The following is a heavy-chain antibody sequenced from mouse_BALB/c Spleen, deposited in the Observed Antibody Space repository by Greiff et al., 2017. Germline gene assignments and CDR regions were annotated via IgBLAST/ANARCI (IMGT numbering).Heavy chain of an antibody. CDR3: ARRDYGNYDY. CDR2: INPSTGYT. Sequence: VQRVESGAELAKPGASVKMSCKASGYTFTSYWMHWVIQRPGQGLEWIGYINPSTGYTEYNQKFKDKATLTADKSSSTAYMQLSSLTSEDSAVYYCARRDYGNYDYWGQGTTLTVSS. V-gene: IGHV1-7*01. D-gene: IGHD2-1*01. CDR1: GYTFTSYW. J-gene: IGHJ2*01.